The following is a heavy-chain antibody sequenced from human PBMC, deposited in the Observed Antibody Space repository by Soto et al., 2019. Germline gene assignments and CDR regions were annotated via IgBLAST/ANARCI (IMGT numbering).Heavy chain of an antibody. Sequence: QVQLQQWGAGLLKPSETLSLTCAVYGGSFNSYFWNGVRQPPGKGLEWIGEVTPGGRSNYNPSLKSRVTISKDTSKNQFSLEVNSVTAADTAVYYCTTSGRSWPDSFDIWGQGAMVTVSS. CDR3: TTSGRSWPDSFDI. D-gene: IGHD6-13*01. J-gene: IGHJ3*02. V-gene: IGHV4-34*01. CDR1: GGSFNSYF. CDR2: VTPGGRS.